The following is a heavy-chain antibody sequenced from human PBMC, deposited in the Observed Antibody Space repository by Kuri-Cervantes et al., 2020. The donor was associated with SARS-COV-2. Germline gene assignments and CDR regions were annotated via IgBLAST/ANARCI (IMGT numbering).Heavy chain of an antibody. D-gene: IGHD3-3*01. CDR3: ARGCNRITIFGVINIPAAENWFDP. V-gene: IGHV4-34*01. J-gene: IGHJ5*02. CDR2: ISHSGNT. Sequence: ESLKISCAVYGGSFGGYYWSWIRQPPRKGLEWIGEISHSGNTNYNPSLKSRLSISLDTSKNQFSLKLSSVTAADTAVYYCARGCNRITIFGVINIPAAENWFDPWGQGTLVTVSS. CDR1: GGSFGGYY.